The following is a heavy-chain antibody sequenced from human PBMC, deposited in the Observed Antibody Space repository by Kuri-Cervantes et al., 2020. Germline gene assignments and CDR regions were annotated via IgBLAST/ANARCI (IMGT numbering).Heavy chain of an antibody. V-gene: IGHV3-74*01. J-gene: IGHJ4*02. Sequence: GGSLRLSCAASGFTFSSYWMHWVRQAPGKGLVWVSRINSDGSSTSYADSVKGRFTISRDNSKNTLYLQMDSLMTEDTAIYCCARADDSRRHCFDYWGQGNLVTVSS. D-gene: IGHD6-13*01. CDR1: GFTFSSYW. CDR2: INSDGSST. CDR3: ARADDSRRHCFDY.